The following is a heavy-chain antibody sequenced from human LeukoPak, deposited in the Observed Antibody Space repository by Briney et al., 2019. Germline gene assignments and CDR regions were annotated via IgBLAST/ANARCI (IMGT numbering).Heavy chain of an antibody. Sequence: ASVKVSCKASGYTFTSYDINWVRQATGQGLEWMGWMNPNSGNTGYAQKFQGRVTMTRNTSISTAYMELSSLRSEDTAVYYCARIAGPSIVEEVHDAFDIWGQGTMVTVSS. D-gene: IGHD1-1*01. V-gene: IGHV1-8*01. CDR1: GYTFTSYD. CDR2: MNPNSGNT. CDR3: ARIAGPSIVEEVHDAFDI. J-gene: IGHJ3*02.